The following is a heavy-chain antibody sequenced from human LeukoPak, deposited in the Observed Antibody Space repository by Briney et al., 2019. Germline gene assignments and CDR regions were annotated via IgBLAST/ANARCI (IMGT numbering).Heavy chain of an antibody. CDR3: ARDGRSGSYYYYMDV. Sequence: SETLSLTCAVYGGSFSGFYWTWLRQPPGKGLEWIGEINHVGSTNYNPSLKSRLTMSVDTSKNQLSLKLSSVTAADTAVYYCARDGRSGSYYYYMDVWGKGTTVTVSS. V-gene: IGHV4-34*01. CDR1: GGSFSGFY. D-gene: IGHD1-26*01. J-gene: IGHJ6*03. CDR2: INHVGST.